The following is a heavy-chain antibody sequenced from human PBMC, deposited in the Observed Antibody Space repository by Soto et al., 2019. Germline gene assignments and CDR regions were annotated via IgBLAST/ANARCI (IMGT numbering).Heavy chain of an antibody. Sequence: SVKVSCKASGDTFSSYAISWVRQAPGQGLEWMGGIIPIFGTANYAQKLQGRVTITTDTFTSTAYMELRSLRPDDTAVYYCAREGSSSTSWYSPYDYYGMDVWGQGTTVTVSS. CDR2: IIPIFGTA. CDR3: AREGSSSTSWYSPYDYYGMDV. CDR1: GDTFSSYA. J-gene: IGHJ6*02. V-gene: IGHV1-69*05. D-gene: IGHD2-2*02.